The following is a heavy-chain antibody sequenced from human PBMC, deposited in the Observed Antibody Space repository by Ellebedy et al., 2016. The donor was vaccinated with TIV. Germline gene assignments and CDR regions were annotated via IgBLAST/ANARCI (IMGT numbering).Heavy chain of an antibody. CDR2: ISSISSTR. V-gene: IGHV3-48*02. D-gene: IGHD2-15*01. J-gene: IGHJ4*02. Sequence: PGGSLRLSCAASGFTFSSYSMNWVRQAPGKGLEWVSYISSISSTRYYADSVKGRFTISRDNAKNSLYLQMNSLRDEDTAVYYCARVEGYCSGGSCYSAHLFDYWGQGTLVTVSS. CDR1: GFTFSSYS. CDR3: ARVEGYCSGGSCYSAHLFDY.